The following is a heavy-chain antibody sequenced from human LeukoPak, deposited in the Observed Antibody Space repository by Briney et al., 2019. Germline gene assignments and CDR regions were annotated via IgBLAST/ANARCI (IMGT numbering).Heavy chain of an antibody. Sequence: GESLKISCKGSGYSFTSYWIGWVRQMPGKGLEWMGIIYPGDSDTRYSSSFQGHVTISADKSISTAYLQWSSLKASDTAMCYCARQKMATGAFDIWGQGTMVTVSS. V-gene: IGHV5-51*01. CDR2: IYPGDSDT. J-gene: IGHJ3*02. D-gene: IGHD5-24*01. CDR3: ARQKMATGAFDI. CDR1: GYSFTSYW.